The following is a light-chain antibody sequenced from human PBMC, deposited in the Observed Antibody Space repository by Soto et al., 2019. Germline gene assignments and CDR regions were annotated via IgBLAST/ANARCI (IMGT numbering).Light chain of an antibody. Sequence: ETVMTQSPATLSVSPGERAILSCSASQSVSGNLAWYQQKPGPAPRLLIYAASSRAAGIPARFSGSGSGKEFSFPMSGLQSEDFAVYYCHQYNNWPPYTFGQGTKLEIK. CDR1: QSVSGN. J-gene: IGKJ2*01. CDR2: AAS. V-gene: IGKV3-15*01. CDR3: HQYNNWPPYT.